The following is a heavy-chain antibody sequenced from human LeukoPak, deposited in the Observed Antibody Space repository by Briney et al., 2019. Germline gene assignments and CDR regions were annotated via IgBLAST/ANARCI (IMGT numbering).Heavy chain of an antibody. CDR1: GGSFSGYY. J-gene: IGHJ4*02. D-gene: IGHD6-19*01. CDR2: INHSGST. Sequence: PSETLSLTCAVYGGSFSGYYWSWIRQPPGKGLEWIGEINHSGSTNYNPSLKSRVTISVDTSKNQFSLKLSSVTAADTAVYYCARGSSSSGWYGSETGGYWGQGTLVTVSS. V-gene: IGHV4-34*01. CDR3: ARGSSSSGWYGSETGGY.